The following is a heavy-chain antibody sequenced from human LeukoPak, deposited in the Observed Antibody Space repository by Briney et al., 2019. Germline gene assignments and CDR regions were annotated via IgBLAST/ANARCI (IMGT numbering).Heavy chain of an antibody. D-gene: IGHD1-26*01. J-gene: IGHJ4*02. Sequence: GGSLRLSCAASKFTFSSYGIHWVRQAPGKGLEWVALISYDGSHEYYPASVKGRFTISRDNSKNTLSLQMNSLRPEDTAVYYCAKSQLIGSYHPPGYWGQGTLVTVSS. V-gene: IGHV3-30*18. CDR3: AKSQLIGSYHPPGY. CDR2: ISYDGSHE. CDR1: KFTFSSYG.